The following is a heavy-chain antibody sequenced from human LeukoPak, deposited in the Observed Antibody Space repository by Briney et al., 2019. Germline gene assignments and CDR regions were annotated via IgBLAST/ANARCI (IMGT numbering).Heavy chain of an antibody. CDR3: AANYYYYMDV. CDR2: IYTSGST. J-gene: IGHJ6*03. Sequence: PSETLSLTCTVSGGSISSYYWSWIRHPPGKGLEWIGYIYTSGSTNYNPSLKSRVTISVDTSKNQFSLKLSSVTAADTAVYYCAANYYYYMDVWGKGTTVTVSS. V-gene: IGHV4-4*09. CDR1: GGSISSYY.